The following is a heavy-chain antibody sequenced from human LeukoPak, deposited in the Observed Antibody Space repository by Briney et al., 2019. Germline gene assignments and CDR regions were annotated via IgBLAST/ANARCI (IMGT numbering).Heavy chain of an antibody. CDR3: ARAPPGVSFYYGSGSYPYYFDY. V-gene: IGHV4-59*12. J-gene: IGHJ4*02. D-gene: IGHD3-10*01. Sequence: SETLSLTCTVSGGSISSSYWSWIRQPPGKGLEWIGYIYYSGSTYYNPSLKSRVTISVDTSKNQFSLKLSSVTAADTAVYYCARAPPGVSFYYGSGSYPYYFDYWGQGTLVTVSS. CDR2: IYYSGST. CDR1: GGSISSSY.